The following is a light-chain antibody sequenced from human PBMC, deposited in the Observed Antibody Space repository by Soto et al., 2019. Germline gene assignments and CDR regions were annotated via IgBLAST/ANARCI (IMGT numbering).Light chain of an antibody. CDR2: EVS. CDR3: SSYSRSSFCV. CDR1: SSDVGGYIY. J-gene: IGLJ1*01. Sequence: QSVLTQPASVSGSPGQSITISCTGTSSDVGGYIYVSWYQQHPGKAPKLMIYEVSNRPSGVSNRFSGSKSGNTASLTISGLQAEDEADYYCSSYSRSSFCVFGTGTKVTV. V-gene: IGLV2-14*01.